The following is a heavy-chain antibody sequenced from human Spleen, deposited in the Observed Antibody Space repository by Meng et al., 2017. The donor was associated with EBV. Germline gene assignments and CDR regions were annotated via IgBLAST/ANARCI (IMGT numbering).Heavy chain of an antibody. Sequence: QVQLQGSGPGLVKSSETLSLTCTVSGASVSSNTYYWSWIRQPPGKRLEWIGNIYYSGDTKYNPSLESRVTISLHTSKNQFSLRLTSVTAADTTVYYCVREVRSGSYFNDYWGQGTLVTVSS. CDR3: VREVRSGSYFNDY. V-gene: IGHV4-61*01. CDR1: GASVSSNTYY. CDR2: IYYSGDT. J-gene: IGHJ4*02. D-gene: IGHD1-26*01.